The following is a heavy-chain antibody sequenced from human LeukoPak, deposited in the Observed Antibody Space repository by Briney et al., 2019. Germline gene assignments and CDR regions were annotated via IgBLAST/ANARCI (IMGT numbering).Heavy chain of an antibody. CDR2: INSDGSST. Sequence: GGSLRLSCAASGFTFSSYWMHWVRQAPGKGLVWVSRINSDGSSTSYADSVKGRFTISIDHAKNTLYLQMNSLRAEDTAVYYCATGQGHGMDVWGQGTTVTVSS. J-gene: IGHJ6*02. CDR1: GFTFSSYW. D-gene: IGHD1-14*01. CDR3: ATGQGHGMDV. V-gene: IGHV3-74*01.